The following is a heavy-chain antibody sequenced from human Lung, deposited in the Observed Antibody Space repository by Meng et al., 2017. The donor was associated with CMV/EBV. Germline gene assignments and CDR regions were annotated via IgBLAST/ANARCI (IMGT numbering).Heavy chain of an antibody. D-gene: IGHD5-18*01. Sequence: SETLSLXCAVYGGSFSGYYWSWIRQPPGKGLEWIGEINHSGSTNYNPSLKSRVTISVDTSKNQFSLKLSSVTAADTAVYYCARSYSYGWGPYYYYYGMDVWGQGNXVXVSS. V-gene: IGHV4-34*01. CDR1: GGSFSGYY. J-gene: IGHJ6*02. CDR2: INHSGST. CDR3: ARSYSYGWGPYYYYYGMDV.